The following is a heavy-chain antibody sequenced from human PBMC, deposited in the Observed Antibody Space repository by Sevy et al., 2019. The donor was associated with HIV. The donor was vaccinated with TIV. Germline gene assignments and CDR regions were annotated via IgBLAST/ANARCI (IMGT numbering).Heavy chain of an antibody. CDR1: GGSISNYF. CDR3: ARESIAAIGYFDY. V-gene: IGHV4-59*01. Sequence: SETLSLTCTVSGGSISNYFWSWIRQPPGKGLEWIGYIYYSGSTNYNPSLKSRVTISVDTSKTQFSLKLTSVTAADTAVYYCARESIAAIGYFDYWGQGTLVTVSS. CDR2: IYYSGST. J-gene: IGHJ4*02. D-gene: IGHD6-13*01.